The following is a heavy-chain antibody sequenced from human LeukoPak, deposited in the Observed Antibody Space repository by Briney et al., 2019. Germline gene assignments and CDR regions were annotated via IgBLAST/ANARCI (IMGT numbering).Heavy chain of an antibody. CDR2: INHSGST. J-gene: IGHJ4*02. CDR1: GGSFSGYY. D-gene: IGHD5-12*01. Sequence: SETLSLTCAVYGGSFSGYYWSWIRQPPGKGLEWIGEINHSGSTNYSPFLKSRVTISVDTSKNQFSLKLSSVTAADTAVYYCARGGPKATSRNFDYWGQGTLVTVSS. V-gene: IGHV4-34*01. CDR3: ARGGPKATSRNFDY.